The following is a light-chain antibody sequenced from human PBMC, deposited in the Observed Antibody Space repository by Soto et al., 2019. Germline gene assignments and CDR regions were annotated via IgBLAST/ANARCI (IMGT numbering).Light chain of an antibody. J-gene: IGKJ4*01. CDR3: QQYGSSPLT. Sequence: EIVLTQSPGTLSLSPGERATLSCRASQSVSSSYLAWYQQKPGQAPGLLIYGASSRATGIPDRFSGSGSGTDFTLTISRLEPEDFAVYSCQQYGSSPLTFGGGTKVDIK. CDR1: QSVSSSY. V-gene: IGKV3-20*01. CDR2: GAS.